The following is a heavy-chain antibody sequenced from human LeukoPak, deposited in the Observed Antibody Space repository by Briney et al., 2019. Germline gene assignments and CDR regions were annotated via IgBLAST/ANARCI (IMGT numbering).Heavy chain of an antibody. D-gene: IGHD6-19*01. CDR1: GFTFSSYA. V-gene: IGHV3-23*01. CDR3: AKDRERIAVVHFDY. Sequence: QAGGSLRLSCAASGFTFSSYAMSWVRQAPGKGLEWVSAISGSGGSTYYADPVKGRFTISRDNSKNTLYLQMNSLRAEDTAVYYCAKDRERIAVVHFDYWGQGTLVTVSS. J-gene: IGHJ4*02. CDR2: ISGSGGST.